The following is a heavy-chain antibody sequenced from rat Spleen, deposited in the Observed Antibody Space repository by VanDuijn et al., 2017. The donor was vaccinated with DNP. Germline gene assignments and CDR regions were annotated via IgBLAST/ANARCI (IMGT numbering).Heavy chain of an antibody. CDR3: ATGWVFDY. J-gene: IGHJ2*01. D-gene: IGHD1-7*01. CDR2: ISNTGDNT. Sequence: EVKFVESGGGLVQPGRSLKLSCAASGFIFNDFWMGWVRQAPGKGLEWVASISNTGDNTYYSDSVKGRFTISRDNAKRILFLEMDSLRSEDTATYYCATGWVFDYWGQGVMVTVSS. CDR1: GFIFNDFW. V-gene: IGHV5-31*01.